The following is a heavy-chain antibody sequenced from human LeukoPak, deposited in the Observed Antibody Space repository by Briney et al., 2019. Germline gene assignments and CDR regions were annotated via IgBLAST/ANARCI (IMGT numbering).Heavy chain of an antibody. CDR2: ISGSGGST. D-gene: IGHD1-26*01. CDR3: AKVGNGLCYYGMDV. Sequence: GGSLRLSCAASGFTFSSYAMSWVRQAPGKGLEWVSAISGSGGSTYYADSVKGRFTISRDNSKNTLYLQMNSLRAEDTAVYYCAKVGNGLCYYGMDVWGKGTTVTVST. V-gene: IGHV3-23*01. J-gene: IGHJ6*04. CDR1: GFTFSSYA.